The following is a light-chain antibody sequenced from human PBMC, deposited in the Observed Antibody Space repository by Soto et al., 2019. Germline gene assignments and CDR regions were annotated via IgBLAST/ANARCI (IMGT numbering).Light chain of an antibody. CDR1: SNDIGAHNY. V-gene: IGLV2-14*01. J-gene: IGLJ1*01. CDR3: SSYVSSSTLV. CDR2: DVR. Sequence: QSALTQPASVSGSPGQSITISCTGTSNDIGAHNYVPWYQQHPGKAPKLMIYDVRNRPSGVSNRFSGSKSGNTASLTISGLHTEDEADYYCSSYVSSSTLVFGTGTKVTVL.